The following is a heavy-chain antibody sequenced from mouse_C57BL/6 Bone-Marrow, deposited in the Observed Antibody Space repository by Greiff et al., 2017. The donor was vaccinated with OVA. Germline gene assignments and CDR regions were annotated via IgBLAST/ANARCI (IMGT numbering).Heavy chain of an antibody. CDR3: ARGGQLRLPYYFDY. CDR1: GYAFSSSW. D-gene: IGHD3-2*02. CDR2: IYPGDGDT. Sequence: LVESGPELVKPGASVKISCKASGYAFSSSWMNWVKQRPGKGLEWIGRIYPGDGDTNYNGKFKGKATLTADKSSSTAYMQFSSLTSEDSAVYFCARGGQLRLPYYFDYWGQGTTLTVSS. J-gene: IGHJ2*01. V-gene: IGHV1-82*01.